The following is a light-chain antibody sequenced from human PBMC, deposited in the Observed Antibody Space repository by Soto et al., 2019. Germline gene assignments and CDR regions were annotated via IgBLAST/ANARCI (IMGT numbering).Light chain of an antibody. J-gene: IGLJ1*01. CDR2: GNY. V-gene: IGLV1-44*01. CDR1: SSNIGSET. CDR3: AAWDDSLNAYV. Sequence: QSVLTQPPSVSGAPGERVTISCSGSSSNIGSETVNWFQHLPGTTPKLLIYGNYKRPSGVPARFSGSKSGTSASLAIIGLQSEDEADYYCAAWDDSLNAYVFGTGTKVTVL.